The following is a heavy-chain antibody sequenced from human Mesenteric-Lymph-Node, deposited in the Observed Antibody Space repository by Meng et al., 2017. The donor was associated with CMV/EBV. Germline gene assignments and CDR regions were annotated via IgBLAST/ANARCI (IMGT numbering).Heavy chain of an antibody. CDR1: LTSYY. J-gene: IGHJ6*02. V-gene: IGHV1-2*02. CDR2: INPNSGGT. D-gene: IGHD4-23*01. Sequence: LTSYYMHWGRQAPGQGLEWMGWINPNSGGTNYAQKVQGRVTMTRDTSISTAYMELSRLRSDDTAVYYCARGLDYGGNSIYYYYGMDVWGQGTTVTVSS. CDR3: ARGLDYGGNSIYYYYGMDV.